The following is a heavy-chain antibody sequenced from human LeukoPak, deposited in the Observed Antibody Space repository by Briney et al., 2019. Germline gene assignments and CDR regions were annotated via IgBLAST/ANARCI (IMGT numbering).Heavy chain of an antibody. V-gene: IGHV4-30-2*01. Sequence: SETLSLTCAVSGGSISSGGYSWSWIRQPPGKGLEWIGYIYHSGSTYYNPSLKSRVTISVDRSKNQFSLKLSSVTAADTAVYYCARGVRFDPWGQGTLVTVSS. CDR2: IYHSGST. J-gene: IGHJ5*02. CDR3: ARGVRFDP. CDR1: GGSISSGGYS.